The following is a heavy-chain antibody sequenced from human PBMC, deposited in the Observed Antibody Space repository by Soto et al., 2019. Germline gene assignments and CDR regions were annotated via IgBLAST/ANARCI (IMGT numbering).Heavy chain of an antibody. CDR1: GFTFSSYG. D-gene: IGHD3-3*01. J-gene: IGHJ5*02. CDR2: ISYDGSNK. Sequence: VQLLESGGGLVQPGGSLRLSCAASGFTFSSYGMHWVRQAPGKGLEWVAVISYDGSNKYYADSVKGRFTISRDNSKNTLYLQMNSLRAEDTAVYYCAKGGARYYDFWSGYPNWFDPWGQGTLVTVSS. CDR3: AKGGARYYDFWSGYPNWFDP. V-gene: IGHV3-30*18.